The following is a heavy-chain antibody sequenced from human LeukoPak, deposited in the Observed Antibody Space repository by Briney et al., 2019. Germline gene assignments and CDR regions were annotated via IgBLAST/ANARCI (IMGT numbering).Heavy chain of an antibody. CDR2: MNPNSGNT. CDR1: GYTFTSYD. Sequence: AASVKVSCKASGYTFTSYDINWVRQATGQGLEWMGWMNPNSGNTGFAQKFQGRVTMTRTTSISTAYMELSSLRSEDTAVYYCATFELTVVTPTGVAFDIWGQGTMVTVSS. CDR3: ATFELTVVTPTGVAFDI. D-gene: IGHD4-23*01. J-gene: IGHJ3*02. V-gene: IGHV1-8*01.